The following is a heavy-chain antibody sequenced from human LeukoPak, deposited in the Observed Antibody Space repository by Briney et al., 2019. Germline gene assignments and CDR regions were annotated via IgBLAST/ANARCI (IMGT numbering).Heavy chain of an antibody. D-gene: IGHD1-26*01. CDR3: ARVLYSGSYHFDY. V-gene: IGHV4-59*01. CDR1: GGSISSYY. CDR2: IYYSGST. Sequence: NSSETLSLTCTVSGGSISSYYWSWIRQPPGKGLEWIGYIYYSGSTNYNPSLKSRVTISVDTSKNQFSLKLSSVTAADTAVYYCARVLYSGSYHFDYWGQGTLVTVSS. J-gene: IGHJ4*02.